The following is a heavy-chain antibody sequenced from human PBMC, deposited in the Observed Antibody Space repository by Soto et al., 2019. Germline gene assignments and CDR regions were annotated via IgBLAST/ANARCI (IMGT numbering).Heavy chain of an antibody. CDR1: GYPFTSYG. CDR2: ISGYNGNT. Sequence: QVQLVQSGAEVKKPGASVKVSCKASGYPFTSYGITWVRQAPGQGLEWMGWISGYNGNTNYAEEIQGRVTLTTDTSTSTGYLELRSLTSDDTAVYYCGRVGGGMDVWGQGNTVTVSS. V-gene: IGHV1-18*04. J-gene: IGHJ6*02. D-gene: IGHD1-26*01. CDR3: GRVGGGMDV.